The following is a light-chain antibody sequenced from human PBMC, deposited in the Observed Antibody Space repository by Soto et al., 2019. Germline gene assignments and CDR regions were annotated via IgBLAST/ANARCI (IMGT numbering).Light chain of an antibody. CDR3: QQYGSSPIT. J-gene: IGKJ5*01. CDR2: GAS. V-gene: IGKV3-20*01. Sequence: EIVLTQSPGTLSLSPGERATLSCRASQSVTSSYLAWYQHKSGQAPRLLIYGASSGATDIPDRFSGSGSGTDFTLTISRLEPEDFAVYYCQQYGSSPITFCQGIRLEIK. CDR1: QSVTSSY.